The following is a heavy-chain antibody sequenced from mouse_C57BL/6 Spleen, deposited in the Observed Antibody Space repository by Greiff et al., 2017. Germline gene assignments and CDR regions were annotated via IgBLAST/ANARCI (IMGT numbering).Heavy chain of an antibody. CDR3: TRCDNGSSFYAMDY. CDR1: GYTFTDYE. J-gene: IGHJ4*01. V-gene: IGHV1-15*01. D-gene: IGHD1-1*01. CDR2: IDPETGGT. Sequence: QVQLKESGAELVRPGASVTLSCKASGYTFTDYEMHWVQQTPVHGLEWIGAIDPETGGTAYNQKFKGKAILTADKSSSTAYMALRSLTSEDSAVYYCTRCDNGSSFYAMDYWGQGTSVTVSS.